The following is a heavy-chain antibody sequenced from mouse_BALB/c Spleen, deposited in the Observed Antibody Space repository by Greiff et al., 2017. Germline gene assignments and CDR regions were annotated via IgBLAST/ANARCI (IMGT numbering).Heavy chain of an antibody. CDR2: ISSGGST. CDR3: ARGDGYYEEFAY. J-gene: IGHJ3*01. CDR1: GFTFSSYA. Sequence: EVKVVESGGGLVKPGGSLKLSCAASGFTFSSYAMSWVRQTPEKRLEWVASISSGGSTYYPDSVKGRFTISRDNARNILYLQMSSLRSEDTAMYYCARGDGYYEEFAYWGQGTLVTVSA. V-gene: IGHV5-6-5*01. D-gene: IGHD2-3*01.